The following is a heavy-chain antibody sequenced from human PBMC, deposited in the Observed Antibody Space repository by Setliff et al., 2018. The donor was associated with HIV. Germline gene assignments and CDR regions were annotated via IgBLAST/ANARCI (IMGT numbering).Heavy chain of an antibody. CDR3: TRGGFLEWLGDF. CDR1: GFTFSNYA. CDR2: ISGRGDSS. J-gene: IGHJ4*02. D-gene: IGHD3-3*01. Sequence: GGSLRLSCAASGFTFSNYAMSWVRQAPGKGLEWISVISGRGDSSYYADSVKGRSTISRDNSNNTLYVQMNSLRAEDTAVYYCTRGGFLEWLGDFWGQGTLVTVSS. V-gene: IGHV3-23*01.